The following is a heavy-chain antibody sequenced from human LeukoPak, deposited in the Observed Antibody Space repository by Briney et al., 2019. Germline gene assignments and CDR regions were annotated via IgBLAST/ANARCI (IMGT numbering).Heavy chain of an antibody. D-gene: IGHD6-19*01. J-gene: IGHJ3*02. CDR2: IIPIFGTA. V-gene: IGHV1-69*13. CDR3: ARIGSWLVWAYSSGSRNAFDI. Sequence: ASVTVSCKASGGTFSSYAISWVRQAPGQGLEWMGGIIPIFGTANYAQKFQGRVTITADESTSTAYMELSSLRSEDTAVYYCARIGSWLVWAYSSGSRNAFDIWGQGTMVTVSS. CDR1: GGTFSSYA.